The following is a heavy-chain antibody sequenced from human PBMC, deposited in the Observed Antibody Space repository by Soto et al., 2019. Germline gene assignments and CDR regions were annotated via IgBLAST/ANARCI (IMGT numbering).Heavy chain of an antibody. V-gene: IGHV1-3*01. CDR1: GYTFTSYA. Sequence: GASVKVSCKASGYTFTSYAMHWVRQAPGQRLEWMGWINAGNGNTKYSQKFQGRVTITRDTSASTAYMELSSLRSEDTAVYYCARDPAVTRDYYYYMDVWGKGTTVTVSS. D-gene: IGHD4-17*01. J-gene: IGHJ6*03. CDR2: INAGNGNT. CDR3: ARDPAVTRDYYYYMDV.